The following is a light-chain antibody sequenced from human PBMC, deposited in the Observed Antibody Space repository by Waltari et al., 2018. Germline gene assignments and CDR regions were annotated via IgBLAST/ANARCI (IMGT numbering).Light chain of an antibody. Sequence: DAANERGSGVPSRFAGSRDTSANAGILRISGLEAEDEADYYYMILHNNAVVFGGGTRLTVL. V-gene: IGLV5-45*01. J-gene: IGLJ3*02. CDR3: MILHNNAVV. CDR2: DAAN.